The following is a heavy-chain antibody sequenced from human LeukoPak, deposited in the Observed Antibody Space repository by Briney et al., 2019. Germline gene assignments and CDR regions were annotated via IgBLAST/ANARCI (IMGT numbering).Heavy chain of an antibody. J-gene: IGHJ4*02. Sequence: SETLSLTCTVSGGSISSGGYYWSWIRQHPGKGLEWIGYIYYSGSTYYNPSLKSRVTISVDTSKNQFSLKLNSVTAADTAVYYCARGPAEVVQDYWGQGTLVTVSS. CDR1: GGSISSGGYY. V-gene: IGHV4-31*03. CDR2: IYYSGST. CDR3: ARGPAEVVQDY. D-gene: IGHD3-22*01.